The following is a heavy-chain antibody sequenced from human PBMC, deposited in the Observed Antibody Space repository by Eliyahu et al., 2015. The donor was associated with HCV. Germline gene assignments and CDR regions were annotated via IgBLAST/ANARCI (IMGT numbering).Heavy chain of an antibody. J-gene: IGHJ4*02. V-gene: IGHV3-15*01. CDR2: IKSKTDGETT. Sequence: DVQLVESGGGLVKPGGSLRXXCAASXFTFSNAWXYWVRXAPGKGLEWVGRIKSKTDGETTDYAAPVKGRFTISRDDSKNTLYLQMNSLITEDTAIYYCTTAVGQLNYFDYWGQGTLVTVSS. CDR1: XFTFSNAW. D-gene: IGHD6-6*01. CDR3: TTAVGQLNYFDY.